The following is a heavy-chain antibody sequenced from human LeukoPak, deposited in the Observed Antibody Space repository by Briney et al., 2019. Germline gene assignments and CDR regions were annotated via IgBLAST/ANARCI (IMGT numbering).Heavy chain of an antibody. V-gene: IGHV1-18*01. J-gene: IGHJ4*02. CDR1: GYTFTSYG. D-gene: IGHD3-10*01. Sequence: ASVKVSCKASGYTFTSYGISWVRQAPGQGLEWMGWISSYKGNTKYAQKVQDRVTMTTDTSTSTAYMELRSLTSDDTAVYYCTRGSGSYFDYWGQGTLVTVSS. CDR2: ISSYKGNT. CDR3: TRGSGSYFDY.